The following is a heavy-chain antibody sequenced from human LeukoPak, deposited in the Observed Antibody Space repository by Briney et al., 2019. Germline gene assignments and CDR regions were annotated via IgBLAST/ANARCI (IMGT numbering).Heavy chain of an antibody. V-gene: IGHV3-7*01. CDR1: GFTFSSYW. CDR3: ARPYDSSGYSMYYFDY. J-gene: IGHJ4*02. CDR2: TKQDGSEK. Sequence: GESLRPSSPASGFTFSSYWMSWVRQAAGKVLEWVANTKQDGSEKYYVDSVKGRFTIPRDNAKNSLYLQMNSLRAEDTAVYYCARPYDSSGYSMYYFDYWGQGTLVTVSS. D-gene: IGHD3-22*01.